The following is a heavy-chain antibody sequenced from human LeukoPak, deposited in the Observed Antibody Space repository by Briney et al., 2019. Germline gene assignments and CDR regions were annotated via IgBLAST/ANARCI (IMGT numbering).Heavy chain of an antibody. Sequence: ASETLSLTCTVSGGSISGSDYYWGWVRQPPGKGLEWIGSVLYTRITNYNPSLKSRLSISVDMSKTQFSLRLSSVTAADTAVYYCARQDYADAFYNWGQGTLVTVSS. D-gene: IGHD4-17*01. CDR2: VLYTRIT. V-gene: IGHV4-39*01. CDR3: ARQDYADAFYN. J-gene: IGHJ4*02. CDR1: GGSISGSDYY.